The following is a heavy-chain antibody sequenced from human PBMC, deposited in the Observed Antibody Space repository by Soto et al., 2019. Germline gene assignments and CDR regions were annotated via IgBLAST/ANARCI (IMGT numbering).Heavy chain of an antibody. V-gene: IGHV1-18*01. Sequence: QVQLVQSGAEVKKPGASVKVSCKASGYTFTSYGISWVRQVPGQGLEWMGWINVYNGNTNNAQKLQGRVTMTTDTSTSTADMELRSLRLDDTAVFSCESEHQFVPPDYWGQGTLVTVSS. CDR2: INVYNGNT. J-gene: IGHJ4*02. CDR1: GYTFTSYG. CDR3: ESEHQFVPPDY. D-gene: IGHD3-16*01.